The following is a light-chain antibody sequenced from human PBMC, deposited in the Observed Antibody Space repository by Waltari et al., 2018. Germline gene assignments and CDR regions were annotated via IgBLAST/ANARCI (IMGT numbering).Light chain of an antibody. CDR1: QSVTRA. V-gene: IGKV3-20*01. CDR2: DTS. CDR3: QHYVRLPAT. Sequence: EILLTQSPGTLSLSPGERATLSCRASQSVTRALAWYQQKPDQAPRLLIYDTSKRATGIPDRFSGSGSGTDFSLTISRLEPEDFAVYYCQHYVRLPATFGQGTKVEIK. J-gene: IGKJ1*01.